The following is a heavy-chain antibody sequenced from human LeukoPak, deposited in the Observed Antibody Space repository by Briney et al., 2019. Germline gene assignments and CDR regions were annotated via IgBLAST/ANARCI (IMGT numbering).Heavy chain of an antibody. V-gene: IGHV3-11*01. CDR1: GFTFSDYY. CDR3: ARDPWYRYYYMDV. J-gene: IGHJ6*03. Sequence: PGGSLRLSCAASGFTFSDYYMSWIRQAPGKGLEWVSYISSSGSTIYYADSVKGRFTISRDNAKNSLYLQMNSLRAEDTSVYYCARDPWYRYYYMDVWGKGTTVTVSS. CDR2: ISSSGSTI. D-gene: IGHD2-15*01.